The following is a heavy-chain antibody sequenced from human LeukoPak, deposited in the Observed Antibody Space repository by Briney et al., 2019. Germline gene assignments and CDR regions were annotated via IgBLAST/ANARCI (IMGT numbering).Heavy chain of an antibody. V-gene: IGHV3-11*04. Sequence: GGSLRLSCAASGFTFSDHYMTWIRQAPGKGLEWVSYISRGGDSMYYADSVKGRFTISRDNGKNSLYLHMNSLRAEDTAVYYCARDYGGSSPFDYWGQGTLVTVSS. CDR1: GFTFSDHY. J-gene: IGHJ4*02. CDR2: ISRGGDSM. CDR3: ARDYGGSSPFDY. D-gene: IGHD4-23*01.